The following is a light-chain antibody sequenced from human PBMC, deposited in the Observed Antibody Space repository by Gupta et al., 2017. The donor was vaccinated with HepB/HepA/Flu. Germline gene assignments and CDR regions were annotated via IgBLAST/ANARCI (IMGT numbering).Light chain of an antibody. J-gene: IGKJ4*01. Sequence: EIVLTQSPGTLSLSPGERATLSCRASQSVTKNYLAWYLQKPGQAPRLLIYDASRRATGLPDRFSASGSGTDFTLTISRLEPEDFAVYYCQQHAHSPLTFGGGTKVEIK. CDR1: QSVTKNY. CDR2: DAS. CDR3: QQHAHSPLT. V-gene: IGKV3-20*01.